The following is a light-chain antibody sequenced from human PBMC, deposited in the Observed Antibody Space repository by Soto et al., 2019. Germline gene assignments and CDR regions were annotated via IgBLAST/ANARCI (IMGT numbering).Light chain of an antibody. CDR3: ETWXTNSRV. Sequence: QPVLTQSSSSSASLGSSVMLTCTLSSGHSSNIIVWHQQQPGKAPRFLMKLEGSGSYNKGSGVSDRFSGSSSGADRHLTISTLQSEDAADYYCETWXTNSRVFGGGTQLTVL. CDR2: LEGSGSY. J-gene: IGLJ2*01. V-gene: IGLV4-60*03. CDR1: SGHSSNI.